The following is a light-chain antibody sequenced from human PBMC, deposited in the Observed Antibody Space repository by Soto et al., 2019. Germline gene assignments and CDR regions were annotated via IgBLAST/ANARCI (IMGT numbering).Light chain of an antibody. CDR3: QQYNNWPPMYT. Sequence: EIVMTQSPATLSVSPGERATLSCTASQSVSSNLAWYQQKAGQAPRLLINGASTRATGIPARFSGSGSGTEFTLTISSLQSEDFAVYYCQQYNNWPPMYTFGQGTKLEIK. CDR1: QSVSSN. J-gene: IGKJ2*01. CDR2: GAS. V-gene: IGKV3-15*01.